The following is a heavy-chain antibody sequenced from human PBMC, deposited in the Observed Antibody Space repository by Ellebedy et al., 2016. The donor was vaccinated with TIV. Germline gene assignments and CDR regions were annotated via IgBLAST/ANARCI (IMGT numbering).Heavy chain of an antibody. V-gene: IGHV4-34*01. CDR2: IYYSGST. J-gene: IGHJ6*02. Sequence: SETLSLTXAVYGGSFSGYYWGWIRQPPGKGLEWIGSIYYSGSTYYNPSLKSRVTISVDTSKNQFSLKLSSVTAADTAVYYCARDRGYCSGGSCLYGMDVWGQGTTVTVSS. CDR1: GGSFSGYY. CDR3: ARDRGYCSGGSCLYGMDV. D-gene: IGHD2-15*01.